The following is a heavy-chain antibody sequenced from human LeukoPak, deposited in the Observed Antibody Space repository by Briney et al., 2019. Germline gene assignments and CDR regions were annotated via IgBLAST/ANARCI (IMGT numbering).Heavy chain of an antibody. CDR2: IYTSGST. CDR3: ARELLVGGPNPRNWFDP. J-gene: IGHJ5*02. CDR1: GGSISSYY. Sequence: SETLSLTCTVSGGSISSYYWSWIRQPAGKGLEWIGRIYTSGSTNYNPSLKSRVTMSVDTSKNQFSLKLSSVTAADTAVYYCARELLVGGPNPRNWFDPWGQGTLVTVSS. D-gene: IGHD2/OR15-2a*01. V-gene: IGHV4-4*07.